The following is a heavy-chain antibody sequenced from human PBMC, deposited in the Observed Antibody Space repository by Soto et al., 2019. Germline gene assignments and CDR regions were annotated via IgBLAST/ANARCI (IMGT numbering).Heavy chain of an antibody. CDR1: GGTFSSYT. D-gene: IGHD1-7*01. CDR2: IIPILGIA. J-gene: IGHJ4*02. V-gene: IGHV1-69*02. Sequence: KVSCKASGGTFSSYTISWVRQAPGQGLEWMGRIIPILGIANYAQKFQGRVTITADKSTSTAYMELSSLRSEDTAVYYCARVSAGTSRALFDHWGQGTLVTVSS. CDR3: ARVSAGTSRALFDH.